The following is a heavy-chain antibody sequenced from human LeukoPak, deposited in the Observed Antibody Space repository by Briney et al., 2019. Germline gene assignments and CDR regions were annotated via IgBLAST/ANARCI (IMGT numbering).Heavy chain of an antibody. J-gene: IGHJ4*02. CDR1: GGTFSSYA. CDR2: IIPIFGTA. V-gene: IGHV1-69*05. Sequence: GASVKVSCRASGGTFSSYAISWVRQAPGQGLEWMGRIIPIFGTANYAQKFQGRVTITTDESTSTAYMELSSLRSEDTAVYYCARDKGSSWYRYFDYWGQGTLVTLSS. D-gene: IGHD6-13*01. CDR3: ARDKGSSWYRYFDY.